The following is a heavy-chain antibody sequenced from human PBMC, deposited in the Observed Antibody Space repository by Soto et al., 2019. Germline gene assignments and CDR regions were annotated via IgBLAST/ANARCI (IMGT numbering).Heavy chain of an antibody. V-gene: IGHV1-69*01. CDR3: ARGPPVLLLLQYNWFDP. CDR2: IIPIFGTA. J-gene: IGHJ5*02. D-gene: IGHD3-10*01. Sequence: QVQLVQSGAEVKKPGSSVKVSCKASGGTFSSYAISWVRQAPGQGLEWMGGIIPIFGTANYAQKFQGRVTITADESTSTAYMELSSLRSEDTAVYYCARGPPVLLLLQYNWFDPWGQGTLVTVSS. CDR1: GGTFSSYA.